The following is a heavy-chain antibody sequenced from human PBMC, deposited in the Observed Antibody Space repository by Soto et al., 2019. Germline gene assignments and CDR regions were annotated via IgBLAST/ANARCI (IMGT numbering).Heavy chain of an antibody. D-gene: IGHD3-10*01. J-gene: IGHJ6*02. Sequence: GGSLRLSCAASGFTFSNAWMSWVRQAPGKGLEWVGRIKSKTDGGTTDYAAPVKGRFTISRDDAKHTLYRQMNSLKTEEQAVYYCTTDRPSDASMVRGVRTYYYYYGIDVWGQGTMVTVSS. CDR1: GFTFSNAW. CDR2: IKSKTDGGTT. V-gene: IGHV3-15*01. CDR3: TTDRPSDASMVRGVRTYYYYYGIDV.